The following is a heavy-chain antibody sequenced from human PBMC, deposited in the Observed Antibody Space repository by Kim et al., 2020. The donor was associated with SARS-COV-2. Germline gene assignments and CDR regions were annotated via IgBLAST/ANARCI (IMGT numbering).Heavy chain of an antibody. V-gene: IGHV4-34*01. CDR2: INHGGSP. J-gene: IGHJ2*01. CDR3: ARGKRDSSGYYCAWYFDL. Sequence: SETLSLTCAVYGGSFSGYYWSWIRPPPGKGLEWIGEINHGGSPNYNPSFKSRVTISVDTSKNQFSLKLRSVTAADTAVYYWARGKRDSSGYYCAWYFDLWGRGTLVTVSS. CDR1: GGSFSGYY. D-gene: IGHD3-22*01.